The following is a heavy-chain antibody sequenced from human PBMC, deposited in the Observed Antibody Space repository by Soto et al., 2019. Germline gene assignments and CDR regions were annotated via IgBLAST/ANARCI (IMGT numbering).Heavy chain of an antibody. CDR3: AKDMGHYCSGGSCYSGPSDY. Sequence: PGGSLRLSCAASGFTFDDYSMHWVRQAPGKGLEWVSGISWNSGSTGYADSVKGRFTISRDNAKNSLYLQMNSLRAEDTALYYCAKDMGHYCSGGSCYSGPSDYWGQGTLVTVSS. D-gene: IGHD2-15*01. J-gene: IGHJ4*02. CDR1: GFTFDDYS. V-gene: IGHV3-9*01. CDR2: ISWNSGST.